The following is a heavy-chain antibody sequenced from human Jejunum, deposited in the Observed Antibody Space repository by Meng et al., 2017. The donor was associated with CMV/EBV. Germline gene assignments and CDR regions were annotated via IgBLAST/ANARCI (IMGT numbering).Heavy chain of an antibody. J-gene: IGHJ4*02. V-gene: IGHV3-48*04. D-gene: IGHD6-19*01. CDR1: TVSTYS. CDR2: ISSSSNSI. Sequence: TVSTYSMNLFRHAPGKGLEWVSYISSSSNSIYYADSVKDRFTISRDNAKNSLYLQMNSLRAEDTAVYYCTGAGYSRGWYLGYADYWGQGTLVTVSS. CDR3: TGAGYSRGWYLGYADY.